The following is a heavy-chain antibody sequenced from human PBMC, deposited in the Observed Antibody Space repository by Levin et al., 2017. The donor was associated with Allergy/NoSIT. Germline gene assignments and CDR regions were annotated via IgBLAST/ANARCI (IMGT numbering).Heavy chain of an antibody. CDR2: ISYDGSNK. CDR1: GFTFSSYA. Sequence: GESLKISCAASGFTFSSYAMHWVRQAPGKGLEWVAVISYDGSNKYYADSVKGRFTISRDNSKNTLYLQMNSLRAEDTAVYYCARGDKVRANWFDPWGQGTLVTVSS. J-gene: IGHJ5*02. CDR3: ARGDKVRANWFDP. V-gene: IGHV3-30-3*01. D-gene: IGHD3-10*01.